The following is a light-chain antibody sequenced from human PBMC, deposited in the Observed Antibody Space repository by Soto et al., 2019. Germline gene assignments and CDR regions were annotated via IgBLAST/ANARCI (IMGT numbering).Light chain of an antibody. CDR1: SNDIGDSNF. Sequence: QSVLTQATSVSGSPGQSISISCTGTSNDIGDSNFVSWYRQYPGGAPRLLLYGVTYRPSDVSTRFSGSKSGTSASLAISGLRSEDEADYYCAAWDDSLSLVFGGGTKLTVL. V-gene: IGLV2-14*01. J-gene: IGLJ2*01. CDR2: GVT. CDR3: AAWDDSLSLV.